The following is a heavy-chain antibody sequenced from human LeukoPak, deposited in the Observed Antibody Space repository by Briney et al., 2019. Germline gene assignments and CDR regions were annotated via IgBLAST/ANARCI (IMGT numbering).Heavy chain of an antibody. D-gene: IGHD4-23*01. CDR1: GYSFTSYD. CDR3: ARDKRWFHFDY. CDR2: MSPNSGKT. J-gene: IGHJ4*02. V-gene: IGHV1-8*01. Sequence: ASVKVSCKASGYSFTSYDIHWVRQATGQGLEWMGWMSPNSGKTGYAQKFQGRVTMTWNTSITTGYMELINLRSEDTAVYYCARDKRWFHFDYWGQGTLVTVSS.